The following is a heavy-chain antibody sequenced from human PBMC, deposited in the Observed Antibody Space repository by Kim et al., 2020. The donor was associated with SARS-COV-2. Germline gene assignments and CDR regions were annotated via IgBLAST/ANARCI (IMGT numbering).Heavy chain of an antibody. Sequence: YASAVRGRLTLSRDNARNSLYLQMSGLRDDDTALYYCARAPTLTVGGLDLWGQGTLVAVSS. J-gene: IGHJ5*02. D-gene: IGHD1-26*01. V-gene: IGHV3-7*01. CDR3: ARAPTLTVGGLDL.